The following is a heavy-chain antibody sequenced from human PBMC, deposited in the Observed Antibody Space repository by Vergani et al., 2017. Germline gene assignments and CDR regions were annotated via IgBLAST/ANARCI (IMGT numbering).Heavy chain of an antibody. Sequence: QLQLQESGPGLVKPSETLSLTCTVSGGSISSSSYYWGWIRQPPGKGLEWIGSIYYSGSTYYNPSLKSRVTISVDTSKNQFSLKLSSVTAADTAVYYCARDRGSSWPGDNYFDYWGQGTLVTVSS. CDR2: IYYSGST. J-gene: IGHJ4*02. CDR3: ARDRGSSWPGDNYFDY. CDR1: GGSISSSSYY. V-gene: IGHV4-39*02. D-gene: IGHD6-13*01.